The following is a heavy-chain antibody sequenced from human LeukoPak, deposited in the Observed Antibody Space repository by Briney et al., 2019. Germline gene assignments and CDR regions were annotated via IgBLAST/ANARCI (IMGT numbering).Heavy chain of an antibody. V-gene: IGHV3-33*08. Sequence: PGGSLRLSCAASGFTFSSYSMNWVRQAPGKGLEWVAVIWYDGSNKYYADSVKGRFTISRDNSKNTLYLQMNGLRAEDTAVYYCARGGDGYNSVDYWGQGTLVTVSS. CDR2: IWYDGSNK. J-gene: IGHJ4*02. D-gene: IGHD5-24*01. CDR3: ARGGDGYNSVDY. CDR1: GFTFSSYS.